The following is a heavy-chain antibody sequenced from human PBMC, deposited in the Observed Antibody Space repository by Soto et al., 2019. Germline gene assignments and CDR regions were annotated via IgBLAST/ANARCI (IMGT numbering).Heavy chain of an antibody. V-gene: IGHV4-39*01. CDR2: VYYDEST. D-gene: IGHD2-15*01. J-gene: IGHJ4*02. CDR1: GVSLNSGLYY. CDR3: GKVLIGATRHADVDS. Sequence: QVQLQESGPGLLEPLETLSLTCSVSGVSLNSGLYYCVWVRQSPGKGLAWIASVYYDESTYYNPSLKSRVTISIDTPRNQFSLTLKSVTAADTAVYYCGKVLIGATRHADVDSWGQGARVTVSS.